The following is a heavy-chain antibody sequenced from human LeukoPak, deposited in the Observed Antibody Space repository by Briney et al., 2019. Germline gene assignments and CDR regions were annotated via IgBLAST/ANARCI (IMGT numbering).Heavy chain of an antibody. CDR1: GFTFSSYG. CDR2: IRYDGSNK. D-gene: IGHD1-26*01. CDR3: AREVGLGDYFDY. Sequence: GGSLRLSCAASGFTFSSYGMHWVRQAPGKGLEWVAFIRYDGSNKYYADSVKGRFTISRDNSKNTLYPQMNSLRAEDTAVYYCAREVGLGDYFDYWGQGTLVTVSS. J-gene: IGHJ4*02. V-gene: IGHV3-30*02.